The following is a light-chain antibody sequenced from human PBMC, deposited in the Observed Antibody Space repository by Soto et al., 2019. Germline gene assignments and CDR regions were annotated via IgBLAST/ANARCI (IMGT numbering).Light chain of an antibody. CDR1: QSVSSN. V-gene: IGKV3-15*01. CDR3: QQRSNWPPWT. CDR2: GAS. Sequence: EIVMTQSPATLSVSPGERATLSCRASQSVSSNLAWYQQKPGQAPRLLIYGASTRATGIPARFSGSGSGTDFTLTISSLEPEDFAVYYCQQRSNWPPWTLGQGTKVDIK. J-gene: IGKJ1*01.